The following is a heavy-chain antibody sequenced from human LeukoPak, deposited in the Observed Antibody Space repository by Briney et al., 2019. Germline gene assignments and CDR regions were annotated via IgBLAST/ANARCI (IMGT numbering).Heavy chain of an antibody. CDR3: AKDSYSSSWYWFDS. D-gene: IGHD6-13*01. CDR2: ISGSGGST. CDR1: GFTFYNYG. V-gene: IGHV3-23*01. Sequence: PGGSLRLSCAASGFTFYNYGMTWVRQAPGKGLEWVSAISGSGGSTYYADSVKGRFTISRDKSKNTLYLQMNSLRAEDTAFYYCAKDSYSSSWYWFDSWGQGTLVTVSS. J-gene: IGHJ5*01.